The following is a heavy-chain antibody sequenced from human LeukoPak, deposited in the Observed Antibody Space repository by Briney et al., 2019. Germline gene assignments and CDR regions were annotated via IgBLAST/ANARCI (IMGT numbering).Heavy chain of an antibody. D-gene: IGHD2-21*01. CDR3: VRAYHPGGWFDP. CDR1: GFTFDDYA. J-gene: IGHJ5*02. CDR2: ITWNSGRI. Sequence: GGSLRLSRAASGFTFDDYAMHWVRQAPGKGLEWVSGITWNSGRIGYADSVKGRFTISRDNAKNSLYLHMNSLRAEDTALYYCVRAYHPGGWFDPWGQGTLVTVSS. V-gene: IGHV3-9*01.